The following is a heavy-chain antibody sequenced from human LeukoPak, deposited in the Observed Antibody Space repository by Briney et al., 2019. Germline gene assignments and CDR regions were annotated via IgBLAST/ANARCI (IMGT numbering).Heavy chain of an antibody. CDR1: GFTFSSYG. D-gene: IGHD3-22*01. Sequence: PGGSLRLSCAASGFTFSSYGMSWVRQAPGKGLEWVSAISGSGDSTDYADSVKGRFPISRDNSKNTLYLQMNSLRAEDTAVYYCAKDFSYPDYYDSTLQPWVAFDIWGQGTMVTVSS. CDR2: ISGSGDST. CDR3: AKDFSYPDYYDSTLQPWVAFDI. V-gene: IGHV3-23*01. J-gene: IGHJ3*02.